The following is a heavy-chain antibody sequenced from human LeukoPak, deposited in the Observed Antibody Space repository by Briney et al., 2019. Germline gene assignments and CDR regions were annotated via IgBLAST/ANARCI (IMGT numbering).Heavy chain of an antibody. CDR1: GFTFKNYR. J-gene: IGHJ4*02. Sequence: GGSLRLSCTASGFTFKNYRMTWVRQAPGKGLEWVASMKDDGNEIQYVDSVKGRFTISRDNSKNTLYLQMNSLRAEDTAVYYCAKHPDTAVGVTDYWGQGTLVTVSS. D-gene: IGHD5-18*01. V-gene: IGHV3-7*03. CDR3: AKHPDTAVGVTDY. CDR2: MKDDGNEI.